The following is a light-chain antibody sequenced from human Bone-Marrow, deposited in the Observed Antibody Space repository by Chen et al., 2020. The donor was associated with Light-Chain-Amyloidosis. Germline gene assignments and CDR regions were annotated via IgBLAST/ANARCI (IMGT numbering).Light chain of an antibody. J-gene: IGLJ2*01. V-gene: IGLV3-25*03. CDR3: QSADSSGTYEVI. CDR1: DLPTKY. CDR2: RDN. Sequence: SYELTQPPSVSVSPGQTARITCSGDDLPTKYAYWYQQKPGQAPVLVIHRDNERPSGISERFSGSSSGTTATLTISGVQAEDEADYHCQSADSSGTYEVIFGGGTKRTVL.